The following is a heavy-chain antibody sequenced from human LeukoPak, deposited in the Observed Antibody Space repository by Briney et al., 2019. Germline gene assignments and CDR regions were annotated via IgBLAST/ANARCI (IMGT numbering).Heavy chain of an antibody. D-gene: IGHD3-22*01. CDR3: AREAYYYDSSGPFDY. J-gene: IGHJ4*02. CDR2: IYYSGST. V-gene: IGHV4-31*03. Sequence: PSETLSLTCTVSVGSINSGCYYWSWIRQHPGKGLEWIGYIYYSGSTYYNPSLKSRVTISVDTSKNQFSLKLSSVTAADTAVYYCAREAYYYDSSGPFDYWGQGTLVTVSS. CDR1: VGSINSGCYY.